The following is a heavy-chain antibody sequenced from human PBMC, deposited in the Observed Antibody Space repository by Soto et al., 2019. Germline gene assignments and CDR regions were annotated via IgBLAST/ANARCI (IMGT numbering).Heavy chain of an antibody. D-gene: IGHD4-17*01. V-gene: IGHV1-69*01. CDR1: GGTFSSHS. CDR2: IITLFGTA. CDR3: AREVGYGDFSAALLD. Sequence: VQLMQSGAEVKQPGSSVKVSCKASGGTFSSHSINWVRQAPGQGLERMGGIITLFGTANYAQNFQGRVTRTADQSTSKAYMELNSLRSDDTAVYYCAREVGYGDFSAALLDWGQGTLVTVSS. J-gene: IGHJ4*02.